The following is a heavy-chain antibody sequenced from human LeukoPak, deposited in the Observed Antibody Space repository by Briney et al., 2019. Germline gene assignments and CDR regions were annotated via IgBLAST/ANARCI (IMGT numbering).Heavy chain of an antibody. CDR1: GGSISSGGYS. Sequence: SQTLSLTCAVSGGSISSGGYSWSWIRQPPGKGLEWIGYIYYSGSTYYNPSLKSRVTISVDTSKNQFSLKLSSVTAADTAVYYCARASSSWSEDYWGQGTLVTVSS. J-gene: IGHJ4*02. V-gene: IGHV4-31*11. CDR3: ARASSSWSEDY. D-gene: IGHD6-13*01. CDR2: IYYSGST.